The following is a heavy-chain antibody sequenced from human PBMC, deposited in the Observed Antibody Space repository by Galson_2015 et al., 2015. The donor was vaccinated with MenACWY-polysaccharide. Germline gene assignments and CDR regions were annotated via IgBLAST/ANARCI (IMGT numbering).Heavy chain of an antibody. D-gene: IGHD3-16*02. V-gene: IGHV3-30-3*01. CDR1: GFTFSSYA. CDR2: ISYDGSNK. CDR3: ARGPLMITFGGVIVH. J-gene: IGHJ4*02. Sequence: SLRLSCAASGFTFSSYAMHWVRQAPGKGLEWVAVISYDGSNKYYADSVKGRFTISRDNSKNTLYLQMNSLRAEETAVYYCARGPLMITFGGVIVHWGQGTLVTVSS.